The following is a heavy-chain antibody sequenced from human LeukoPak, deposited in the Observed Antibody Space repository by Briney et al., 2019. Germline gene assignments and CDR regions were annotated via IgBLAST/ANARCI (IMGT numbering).Heavy chain of an antibody. CDR1: GFTFSSYS. Sequence: GGSLRLSCAASGFTFSSYSMNWVRQAPGKGLVWVSRINSDGSSTSYADSVKGRFTISRDNAKNTLYLQMNSLRAEDTAVYYCARDQFGTMAPSDWGQGTLVTVSS. V-gene: IGHV3-74*01. D-gene: IGHD3-10*01. CDR3: ARDQFGTMAPSD. CDR2: INSDGSST. J-gene: IGHJ4*02.